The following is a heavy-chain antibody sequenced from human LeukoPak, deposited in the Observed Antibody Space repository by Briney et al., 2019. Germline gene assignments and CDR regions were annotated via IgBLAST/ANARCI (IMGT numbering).Heavy chain of an antibody. CDR1: GDSISSSSDY. D-gene: IGHD3-22*01. V-gene: IGHV4-39*01. CDR2: FYYRGRT. CDR3: TRQILYYYDSSPYSYGGSSPDAFDI. Sequence: PSETLSLTCTVSGDSISSSSDYWGWIRQPPGKGPEWMGSFYYRGRTYYNPSLQSRVTISGDTSRNQFSLKLRSVTAADTAVYYCTRQILYYYDSSPYSYGGSSPDAFDIWGQGTMVTVSS. J-gene: IGHJ3*02.